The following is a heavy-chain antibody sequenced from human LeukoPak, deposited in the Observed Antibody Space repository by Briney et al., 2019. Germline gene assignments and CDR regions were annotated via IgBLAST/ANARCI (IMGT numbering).Heavy chain of an antibody. CDR2: IYHSGST. V-gene: IGHV4-30-2*01. Sequence: KSSETLSLTCTVSGGSISSGGYYWSWIRQPPGKGLEWIGYIYHSGSTYYNPSLKSRVTISVDRSKNQFSLKLSSVTAADTAVYYCARAAYSSSWNYWGQGTLVTVSS. CDR1: GGSISSGGYY. D-gene: IGHD6-13*01. CDR3: ARAAYSSSWNY. J-gene: IGHJ4*02.